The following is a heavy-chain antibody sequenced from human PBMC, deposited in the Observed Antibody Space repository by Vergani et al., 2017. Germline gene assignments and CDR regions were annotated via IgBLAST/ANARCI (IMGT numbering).Heavy chain of an antibody. D-gene: IGHD2-2*01. Sequence: EVQLLESGGGLVQPGGSLRLSCAASGFTFSSYAMSWVRQAPGKGLEWVSVIYSGGSSTYYADSVKGRFTISRDNSKNTLYLQVNSLRDEDTAVYYCAKAQPYCSSTSCPKGVGAFDIWGQGTMVTVSS. CDR3: AKAQPYCSSTSCPKGVGAFDI. CDR2: IYSGGSST. CDR1: GFTFSSYA. V-gene: IGHV3-23*03. J-gene: IGHJ3*02.